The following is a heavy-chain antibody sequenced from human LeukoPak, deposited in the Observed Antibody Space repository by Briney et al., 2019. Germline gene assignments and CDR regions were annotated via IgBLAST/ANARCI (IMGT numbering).Heavy chain of an antibody. J-gene: IGHJ4*02. CDR3: ASLYCSSTSCYLFH. Sequence: PSETLSLTCTVSGGSISSYYWSWIRQTPGKGLEWIGYIYYSGSTNYNPSLKSRVNISVDTSKNQFSLKLSSVTAADTALYYCASLYCSSTSCYLFHRGQGTLGTVSS. CDR1: GGSISSYY. V-gene: IGHV4-59*08. CDR2: IYYSGST. D-gene: IGHD2-2*01.